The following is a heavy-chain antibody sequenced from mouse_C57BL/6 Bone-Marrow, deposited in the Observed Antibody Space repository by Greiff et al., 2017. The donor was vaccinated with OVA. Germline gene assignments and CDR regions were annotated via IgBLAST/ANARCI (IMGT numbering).Heavy chain of an antibody. CDR1: GYTFTTYP. CDR3: ARRLYYGFAWFAY. J-gene: IGHJ3*01. CDR2: FHPYNDDT. Sequence: QVHVKQSGAELVKPGASVKMSCKASGYTFTTYPIEWMKQNHGKSLEWIGNFHPYNDDTKYNEKFKGKATLTVEKSSSTVYLELSRLTSDDSAVYYCARRLYYGFAWFAYWGQGTLVTVSA. D-gene: IGHD2-2*01. V-gene: IGHV1-47*01.